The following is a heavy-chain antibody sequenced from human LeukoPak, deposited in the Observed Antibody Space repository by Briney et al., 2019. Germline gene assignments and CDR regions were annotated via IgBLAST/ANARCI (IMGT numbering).Heavy chain of an antibody. CDR3: ARDVVVPAAIRPDAFDI. CDR2: ISSSSSYI. J-gene: IGHJ3*02. V-gene: IGHV3-21*01. D-gene: IGHD2-2*01. CDR1: GFTFSSYS. Sequence: GVLRLSCAASGFTFSSYSMNWVRQAPGKGLEWVSSISSSSSYIYYADSVKGRFTISRDNAKNSLYLQMNSLRAEDTAVYYCARDVVVPAAIRPDAFDIWGQGTMVTVSS.